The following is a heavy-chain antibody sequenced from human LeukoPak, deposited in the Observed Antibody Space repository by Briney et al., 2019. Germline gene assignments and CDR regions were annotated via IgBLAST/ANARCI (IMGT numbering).Heavy chain of an antibody. D-gene: IGHD1-26*01. CDR3: TREGGAFSPFGF. CDR2: VHLSGAS. CDR1: GGSILTTNW. Sequence: SGTLSLTCAVSGGSILTTNWWSWVRQPPGKGLEWIGEVHLSGASTYNPSLKSRVNMSIDKSRNQLSLELTSVTAADTAIYYCTREGGAFSPFGFWGQGTLVTVSS. J-gene: IGHJ4*02. V-gene: IGHV4-4*02.